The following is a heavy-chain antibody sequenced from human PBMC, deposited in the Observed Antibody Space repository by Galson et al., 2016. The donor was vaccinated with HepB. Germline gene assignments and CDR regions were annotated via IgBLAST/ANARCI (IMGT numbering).Heavy chain of an antibody. CDR1: GDSVSSNSAG. V-gene: IGHV6-1*01. CDR3: ARSYLLGRGFGW. Sequence: CAISGDSVSSNSAGWNWIRQSPSRGLEWLGRTFYRSNWQNDYAESVKSRITINPDTSKNQFSLQLNSVTPDDTAMYYCARSYLLGRGFGWWGQGTLVTFSS. J-gene: IGHJ4*02. CDR2: TFYRSNWQN. D-gene: IGHD2-8*02.